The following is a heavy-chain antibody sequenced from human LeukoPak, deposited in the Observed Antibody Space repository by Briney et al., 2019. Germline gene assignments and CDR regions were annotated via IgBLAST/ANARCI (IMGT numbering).Heavy chain of an antibody. CDR3: AKGYSSSWYPSYFEY. CDR2: ILYDGSNK. V-gene: IGHV3-30*18. Sequence: PGRSLRLSCAASGFTFGTYGMYWVRQAPGKGLEWVAVILYDGSNKYYADSVRGRFTISRDNSKNTLYLQMNSLRAEDTAVYYCAKGYSSSWYPSYFEYWGQGTLVTVSS. D-gene: IGHD6-13*01. CDR1: GFTFGTYG. J-gene: IGHJ4*02.